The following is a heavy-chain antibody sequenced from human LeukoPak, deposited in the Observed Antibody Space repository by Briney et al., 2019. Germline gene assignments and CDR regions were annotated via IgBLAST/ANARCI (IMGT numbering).Heavy chain of an antibody. CDR1: GGSFSGYY. CDR3: ARTLTACFDY. CDR2: INHSGST. Sequence: PSETLSLTCAVYGGSFSGYYWSWIRQPPGKGLEWIGEINHSGSTNYNPSLKSRVTISVDTSKNQFSLKLSSVTAADMAVYYCARTLTACFDYWGQGTLVTVSS. V-gene: IGHV4-34*01. J-gene: IGHJ4*02. D-gene: IGHD3-9*01.